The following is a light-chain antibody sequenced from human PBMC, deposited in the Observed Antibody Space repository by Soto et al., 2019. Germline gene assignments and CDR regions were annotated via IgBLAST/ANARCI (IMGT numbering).Light chain of an antibody. J-gene: IGLJ2*01. CDR2: EVS. CDR3: SAYAGSNHVV. Sequence: QSALTQPPSASGSPGQSVTLSCTGTSSDVGGYNYVSWYQQHPGKAPKLMIYEVSKRPSGVPDRFSGSKSGNTASLTVSVLQAEDEADYYCSAYAGSNHVVFGGGTQLTVL. V-gene: IGLV2-8*01. CDR1: SSDVGGYNY.